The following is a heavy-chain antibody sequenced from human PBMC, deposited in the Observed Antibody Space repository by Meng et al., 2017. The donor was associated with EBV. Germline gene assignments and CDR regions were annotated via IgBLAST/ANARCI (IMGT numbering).Heavy chain of an antibody. CDR2: ISAYNGNT. V-gene: IGHV1-18*01. CDR3: ARGLDYFDY. CDR1: GYTFTSYG. J-gene: IGHJ4*02. Sequence: VQRGKVGLEGKKPGASVQVSCKASGYTFTSYGISWVRQAPGQGLEWMGWISAYNGNTNYAQKLQGRVTMTTDTSTSTAYMELRNLRSDDTAVYYCARGLDYFDYWGQGTLVTVSS.